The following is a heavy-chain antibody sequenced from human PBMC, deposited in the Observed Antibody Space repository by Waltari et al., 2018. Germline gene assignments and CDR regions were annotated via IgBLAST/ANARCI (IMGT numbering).Heavy chain of an antibody. D-gene: IGHD2-2*01. J-gene: IGHJ6*02. CDR2: IIPILGIA. Sequence: QVQLVQSGAEVKKPGSSVKVSCKASGGTFSSYAISWVRPAPGPGLEWMGRIIPILGIANYAQKFQGRVTITADKSTSTAYMELSSLGSEDTAVYYCARGPPPRKVVPAASYYYGMDVWGQGTTVTVSS. CDR3: ARGPPPRKVVPAASYYYGMDV. V-gene: IGHV1-69*04. CDR1: GGTFSSYA.